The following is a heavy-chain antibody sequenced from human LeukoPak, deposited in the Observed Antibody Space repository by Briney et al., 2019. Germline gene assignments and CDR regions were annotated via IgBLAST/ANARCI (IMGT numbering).Heavy chain of an antibody. J-gene: IGHJ5*02. V-gene: IGHV4-38-2*02. CDR1: GYSISSGYY. CDR3: AKAPIGPVDWFDP. Sequence: SETLSLTCTVSGYSISSGYYWGWIRQPPGKGLEWIGSIYHSGSTYYNPSLKSRVTISVDTSNNQFSLKLSSVTAADTAVYYCAKAPIGPVDWFDPWGQGTLVTVSS. CDR2: IYHSGST.